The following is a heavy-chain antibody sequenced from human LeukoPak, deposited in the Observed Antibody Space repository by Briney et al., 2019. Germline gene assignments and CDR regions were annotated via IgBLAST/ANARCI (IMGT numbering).Heavy chain of an antibody. V-gene: IGHV3-30-3*01. CDR1: GFTFSSYA. J-gene: IGHJ4*02. CDR2: ISYDGSNK. CDR3: ARDKVDY. Sequence: GGSLRLSCVASGFTFSSYAMPWVRQAPGKGLEWVAVISYDGSNKYYADSVKGRFTISRDNAKNSLYLQMNSLRAEDTAVYYCARDKVDYWGQGTLVTVSS.